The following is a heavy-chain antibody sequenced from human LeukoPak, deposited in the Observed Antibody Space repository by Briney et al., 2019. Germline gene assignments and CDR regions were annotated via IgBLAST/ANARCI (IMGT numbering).Heavy chain of an antibody. V-gene: IGHV1-18*01. J-gene: IGHJ6*03. CDR2: ISAYNGNT. Sequence: GASVKVSCKASGYTFTSYGISWVRQAPGQGLEWMGWISAYNGNTNYAQKLQGRVTMTTDTSTSTAYMELRSLRSDDTAVYYCAATNASYYYGSGSEDYYYYYMDVWGKGTTVTVSS. D-gene: IGHD3-10*01. CDR1: GYTFTSYG. CDR3: AATNASYYYGSGSEDYYYYYMDV.